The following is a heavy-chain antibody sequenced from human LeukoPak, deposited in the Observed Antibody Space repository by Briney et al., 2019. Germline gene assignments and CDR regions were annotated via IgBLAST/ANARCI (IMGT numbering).Heavy chain of an antibody. J-gene: IGHJ4*02. V-gene: IGHV1-2*02. Sequence: ASVKVSCKASGYTFTVYYKDWVRQAPGQGLEWMGWINPNSGGTNYAQKFQGRVTMTRDTSISTAYMELSRLRSDDTAVYYCARSTPYGDDLDYWGQGTLVTVSS. CDR2: INPNSGGT. CDR3: ARSTPYGDDLDY. D-gene: IGHD4-17*01. CDR1: GYTFTVYY.